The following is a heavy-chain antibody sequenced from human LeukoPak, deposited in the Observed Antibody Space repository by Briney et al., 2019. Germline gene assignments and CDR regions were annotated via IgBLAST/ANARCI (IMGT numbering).Heavy chain of an antibody. D-gene: IGHD2-15*01. J-gene: IGHJ4*02. CDR1: GFTFSNYW. V-gene: IGHV3-74*01. CDR2: IKTDGSEA. CDR3: ARDVGPYGGSPGAD. Sequence: GGSLRLSCDASGFTFSNYWMHCVRQVPGTGLVCFSRIKTDGSEASYMDSVKGRFIISRDNAKNTLYLQINSLRHNDTAVYSCARDVGPYGGSPGADWGQGTLVIVST.